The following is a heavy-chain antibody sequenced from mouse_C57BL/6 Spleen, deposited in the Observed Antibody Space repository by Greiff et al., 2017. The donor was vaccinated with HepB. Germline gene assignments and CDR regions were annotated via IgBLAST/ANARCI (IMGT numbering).Heavy chain of an antibody. CDR3: ARDGTAQALDY. D-gene: IGHD3-2*02. J-gene: IGHJ2*01. CDR1: GYTFTSYW. V-gene: IGHV1-59*01. Sequence: QVQLQQPGAELVRPGTSVKLSCKASGYTFTSYWMHWVKQRPGQGLEWIGVIDPSDSYTNYNQKFKGKATLTVDTSSSTAYMQLSSLTSEDSAVYYCARDGTAQALDYWGQGTTRTVSS. CDR2: IDPSDSYT.